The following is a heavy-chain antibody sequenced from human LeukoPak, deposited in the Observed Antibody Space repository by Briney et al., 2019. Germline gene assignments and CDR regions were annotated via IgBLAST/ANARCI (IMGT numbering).Heavy chain of an antibody. CDR3: ARESCSGGSCYYFDY. CDR1: GFAFSSYA. CDR2: ISSSSSYI. Sequence: GGSLRLSCAASGFAFSSYAMSWVRQAPGKGLEWVSSISSSSSYIYHADSVKGRFTISRDNAKNSLYLQMNSLRAEDTAVYYCARESCSGGSCYYFDYWVQGTLVTVSS. D-gene: IGHD2-15*01. J-gene: IGHJ4*02. V-gene: IGHV3-21*01.